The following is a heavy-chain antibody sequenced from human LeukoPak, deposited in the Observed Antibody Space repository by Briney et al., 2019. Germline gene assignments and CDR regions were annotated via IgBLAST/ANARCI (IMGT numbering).Heavy chain of an antibody. D-gene: IGHD2-8*01. CDR3: ANSPPSLMVYVPWFDP. CDR1: GFSLSTSGVG. J-gene: IGHJ5*02. V-gene: IGHV2-5*02. CDR2: IYWDDDK. Sequence: SGPTLVKPTQTLTLTCTFSGFSLSTSGVGVGWIRQPPGKALEWLALIYWDDDKRYSPSLKSRLTITKDTSKNQVVLTMTTMDPVDTATYYCANSPPSLMVYVPWFDPWGQGTLVTVSS.